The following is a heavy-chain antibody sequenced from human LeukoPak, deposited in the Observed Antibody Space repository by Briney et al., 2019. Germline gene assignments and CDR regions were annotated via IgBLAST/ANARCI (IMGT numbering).Heavy chain of an antibody. J-gene: IGHJ4*02. CDR1: GYTFTSYG. V-gene: IGHV1-18*01. Sequence: ASVKVSCKASGYTFTSYGISWVRQAPGQGLEWMGWISAYNGNTSYAQKLQGRVTMTTDTSTSTAYMELRSLRSDDTAVYYCARVRITMVRGAYRHFDYWGQGTLVTVSS. D-gene: IGHD3-10*01. CDR2: ISAYNGNT. CDR3: ARVRITMVRGAYRHFDY.